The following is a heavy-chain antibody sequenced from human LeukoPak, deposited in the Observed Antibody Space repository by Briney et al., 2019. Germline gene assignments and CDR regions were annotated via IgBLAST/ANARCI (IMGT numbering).Heavy chain of an antibody. D-gene: IGHD3-22*01. CDR1: GYTFTSYG. Sequence: ASVKVSCKASGYTFTSYGITWVRQAPGQGLEWMGWISTYNGNTNNVQELQGRVTMTTDTSTSTAYMELRSLRSDDTAVYYCARVYNYYDTSGYYLGNYFDYWGRGTLVTVSS. V-gene: IGHV1-18*01. J-gene: IGHJ4*02. CDR3: ARVYNYYDTSGYYLGNYFDY. CDR2: ISTYNGNT.